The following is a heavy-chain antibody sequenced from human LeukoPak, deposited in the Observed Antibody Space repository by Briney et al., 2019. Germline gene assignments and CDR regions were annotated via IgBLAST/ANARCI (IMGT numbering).Heavy chain of an antibody. D-gene: IGHD6-19*01. J-gene: IGHJ1*01. CDR2: IYYSGST. V-gene: IGHV4-59*03. CDR1: GGSISSDY. Sequence: SETLSLTCTVSGGSISSDYWSWIRQSPGKGLEWIGYIYYSGSTNYNPSLKSRVTISVDTSKNQFSLKLSSVTAADTAVYYSANQTDSSCWFEYFQHWGQGTLVTVSS. CDR3: ANQTDSSCWFEYFQH.